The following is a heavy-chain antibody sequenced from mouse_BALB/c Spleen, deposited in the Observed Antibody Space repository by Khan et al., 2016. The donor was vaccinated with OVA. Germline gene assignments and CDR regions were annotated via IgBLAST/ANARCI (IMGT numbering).Heavy chain of an antibody. V-gene: IGHV1S41*01. CDR1: GYTFTSYW. Sequence: DLVKPGASVKLSCKASGYTFTSYWINWIKQRPGQGLEWMGRIAPGGGSTSYNAMFKGKATLTVDTSSTTAYIQFSSLSSEDYAVLFCARENYYVDSVYAMDYWGQGTSVTVSS. CDR2: IAPGGGST. J-gene: IGHJ4*01. D-gene: IGHD1-1*01. CDR3: ARENYYVDSVYAMDY.